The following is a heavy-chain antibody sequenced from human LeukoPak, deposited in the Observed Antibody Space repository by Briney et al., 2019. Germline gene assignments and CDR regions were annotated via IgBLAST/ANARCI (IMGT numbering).Heavy chain of an antibody. J-gene: IGHJ3*02. V-gene: IGHV7-4-1*02. CDR1: GYTFTSYA. CDR3: ARDRPDYYYDSSGYYYRLFDI. D-gene: IGHD3-22*01. Sequence: GASVKVSCKASGYTFTSYAMNWVRQAPGQGLEWMGWINTNTGNPTYAQGFTGRFVFSLDTSVSTAYLQISSLKAEDTAVYYCARDRPDYYYDSSGYYYRLFDIWGQGTMVTVSS. CDR2: INTNTGNP.